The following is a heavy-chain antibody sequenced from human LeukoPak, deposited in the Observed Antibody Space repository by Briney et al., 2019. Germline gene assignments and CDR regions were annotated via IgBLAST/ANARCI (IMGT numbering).Heavy chain of an antibody. CDR2: IWYDGRKE. D-gene: IGHD3-22*01. J-gene: IGHJ4*02. V-gene: IGHV3-33*01. CDR1: GFTFSTYG. Sequence: PGGSLRLSCAASGFTFSTYGMHWVRQAPGKGLEWVAVIWYDGRKEYYADSVKGRFTISRDNSKNTLYLQMNSLRAEDTAVYYCASSSGYYRGYFDYWGQGTLVTVSS. CDR3: ASSSGYYRGYFDY.